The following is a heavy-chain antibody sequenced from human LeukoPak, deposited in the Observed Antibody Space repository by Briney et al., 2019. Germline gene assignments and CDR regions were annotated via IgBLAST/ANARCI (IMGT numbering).Heavy chain of an antibody. CDR1: GFTFSSYS. V-gene: IGHV3-21*01. Sequence: GGSLRLSCAASGFTFSSYSMNWVRQAPGKGLEWVSYISSSSSHIYYADSVKGRFTISRDNAKNSLYLQMNSLRAEDTAVYYCASFNAYDYVWGSYRYNDDYWGQGTLVTVSS. J-gene: IGHJ4*02. D-gene: IGHD3-16*02. CDR2: ISSSSSHI. CDR3: ASFNAYDYVWGSYRYNDDY.